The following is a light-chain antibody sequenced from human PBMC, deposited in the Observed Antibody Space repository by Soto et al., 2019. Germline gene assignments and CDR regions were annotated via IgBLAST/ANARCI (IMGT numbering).Light chain of an antibody. V-gene: IGLV2-18*02. Sequence: HSVLTQPPSLSGSPGQSVAISCTGTSSDVGGSNGVSWYQQPPGTAPKLIIYDVSNRPSGVPDRFSGSKSGNTASLIISGLQAEDEGDYYCSSYTSSSTYVFGTGTKVTVL. CDR2: DVS. J-gene: IGLJ1*01. CDR1: SSDVGGSNG. CDR3: SSYTSSSTYV.